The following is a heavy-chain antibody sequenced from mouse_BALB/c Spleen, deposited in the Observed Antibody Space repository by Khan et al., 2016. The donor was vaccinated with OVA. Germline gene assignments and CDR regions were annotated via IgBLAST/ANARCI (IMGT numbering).Heavy chain of an antibody. CDR2: INSGSSTI. V-gene: IGHV5-17*02. CDR1: GFTFSSFG. J-gene: IGHJ2*01. D-gene: IGHD4-1*01. CDR3: ARGNWAY. Sequence: EVKLEESGGDLVQPGGSRKLSCAASGFTFSSFGMHWVRQAPEKGLEWVAYINSGSSTIYYADPVKGRFTISRDNPKNTLFLQMTSLRSEDTAMYYCARGNWAYWGQGTTLTVSS.